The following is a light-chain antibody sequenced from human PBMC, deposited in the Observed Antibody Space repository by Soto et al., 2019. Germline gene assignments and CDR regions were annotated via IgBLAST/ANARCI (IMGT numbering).Light chain of an antibody. V-gene: IGLV7-46*01. J-gene: IGLJ2*01. CDR3: LLSYSGARQVV. CDR1: TGTVTSDHY. Sequence: QTVVTQEPSLTVSPGGTVTLTCGSSTGTVTSDHYPYWFQQKPGQAPMTLIYDTDNKHSWTPARFSGSLLGGKAALTLSGAQSEDEAEYYCLLSYSGARQVVFGGGTKVTVL. CDR2: DTD.